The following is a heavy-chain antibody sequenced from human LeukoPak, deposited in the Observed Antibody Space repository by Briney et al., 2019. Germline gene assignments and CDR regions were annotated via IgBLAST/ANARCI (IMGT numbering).Heavy chain of an antibody. CDR2: ISSSGSTI. D-gene: IGHD6-6*01. CDR3: ARVVSSSSPSGVDP. Sequence: GGSLRLSCAASGFTFSSYEMNWVRQAPGKGLEWVSYISSSGSTIYYADSVKGRFTISRDNAKNSLYLQMNSLRAEDTAVYYCARVVSSSSPSGVDPWGQGTLVTVSS. V-gene: IGHV3-48*03. CDR1: GFTFSSYE. J-gene: IGHJ5*02.